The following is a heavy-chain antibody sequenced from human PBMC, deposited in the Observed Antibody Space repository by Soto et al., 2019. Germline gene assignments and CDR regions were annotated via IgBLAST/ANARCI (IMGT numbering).Heavy chain of an antibody. CDR2: INPSGGST. Sequence: QVQLVQSGAEVKKPGASVKVSCKASGYTFTSYYMHWVRQAPGQGLEWMGIINPSGGSTSYAQKFQGRVTMTRDTSTSTVYMELSSLRSEDAAVYYCARDLRHHYHGSWSVFGDVWGQGTTVTVSS. D-gene: IGHD3-10*01. CDR3: ARDLRHHYHGSWSVFGDV. CDR1: GYTFTSYY. V-gene: IGHV1-46*01. J-gene: IGHJ6*02.